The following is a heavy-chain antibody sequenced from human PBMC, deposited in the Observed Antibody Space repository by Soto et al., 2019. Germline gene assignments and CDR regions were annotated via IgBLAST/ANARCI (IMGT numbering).Heavy chain of an antibody. CDR1: GLTFSSYD. D-gene: IGHD6-13*01. J-gene: IGHJ6*02. CDR2: IGTAGDT. CDR3: ARDRGGLAGMDV. Sequence: PGGSLRLSCAASGLTFSSYDMHWVRQATGKGLEWVSAIGTAGDTYYPGSVKGRFTISRENAKNSLYLQMNSLRAGDTAVYYCARDRGGLAGMDVWGQGTTVTVSS. V-gene: IGHV3-13*01.